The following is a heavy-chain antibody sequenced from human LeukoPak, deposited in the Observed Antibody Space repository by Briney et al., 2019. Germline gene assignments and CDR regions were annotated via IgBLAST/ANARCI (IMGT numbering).Heavy chain of an antibody. CDR3: SRGLLQFWNGYTADVFDI. CDR1: GYTLTSYD. D-gene: IGHD3-3*01. Sequence: ASVKVSCKASGYTLTSYDINWVRQATGRGLEWMGRINTNSGNTDYAQKFQGRVTMTRNTSISTVYMELSSLRSEDTAVYYCSRGLLQFWNGYTADVFDIWGQGTMVTVSS. V-gene: IGHV1-8*01. CDR2: INTNSGNT. J-gene: IGHJ3*02.